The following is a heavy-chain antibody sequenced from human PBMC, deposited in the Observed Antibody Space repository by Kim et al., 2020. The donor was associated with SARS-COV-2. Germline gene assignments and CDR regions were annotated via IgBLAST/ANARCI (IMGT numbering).Heavy chain of an antibody. V-gene: IGHV3-11*04. D-gene: IGHD3-10*01. CDR3: ARGNRGPYYYGSGTVGY. Sequence: VKGRFTISRDNAKNSLYLQMNSLRAEDTAVYYCARGNRGPYYYGSGTVGYWGQGTLVTVSS. J-gene: IGHJ4*02.